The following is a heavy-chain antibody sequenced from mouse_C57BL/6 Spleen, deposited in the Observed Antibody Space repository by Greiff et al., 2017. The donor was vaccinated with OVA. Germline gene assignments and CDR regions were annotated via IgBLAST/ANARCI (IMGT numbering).Heavy chain of an antibody. CDR2: IYPGDGDT. D-gene: IGHD2-5*01. CDR3: ARFFYSNYGYYAKDY. CDR1: GYAFSSSW. V-gene: IGHV1-82*01. Sequence: VQLQQSGPELVKPGASVKISCKASGYAFSSSWMNWVKQRPGKGLEWIGRIYPGDGDTNYNGKFKGKATLTADKSSSTAYMQLSSLTSEDSAVYFCARFFYSNYGYYAKDYWGQGTSVTVSS. J-gene: IGHJ4*01.